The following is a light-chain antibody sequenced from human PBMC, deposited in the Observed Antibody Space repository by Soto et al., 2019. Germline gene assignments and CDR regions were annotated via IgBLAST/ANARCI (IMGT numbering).Light chain of an antibody. J-gene: IGLJ1*01. V-gene: IGLV1-40*01. CDR2: GNM. CDR1: SSNIGGNT. CDR3: QSYDSSLSGYV. Sequence: QSVLTQPPSASGTPGQRVTISCSGSSSNIGGNTVNWYQQLPGTAPKLLIFGNMNRPSGVPDRFSGSKSGTSASLAITGLQAEDEADYYCQSYDSSLSGYVFGTGTKVTVL.